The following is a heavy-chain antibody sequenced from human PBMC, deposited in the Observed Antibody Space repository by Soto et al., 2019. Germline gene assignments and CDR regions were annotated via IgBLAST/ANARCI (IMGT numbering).Heavy chain of an antibody. CDR2: INHFGST. D-gene: IGHD2-21*01. J-gene: IGHJ2*01. V-gene: IGHV4-34*02. Sequence: QVQLQQWGAGLLKPSETLSLTCAVYGGSFSAYYWTWVRQPPGKGLEWIGEINHFGSTNYNPSLKSRVTISVDKSKNQFSLKLNSVTAADTAVYYCARGDGGNLHWYFNLWGRGTLVTVSS. CDR3: ARGDGGNLHWYFNL. CDR1: GGSFSAYY.